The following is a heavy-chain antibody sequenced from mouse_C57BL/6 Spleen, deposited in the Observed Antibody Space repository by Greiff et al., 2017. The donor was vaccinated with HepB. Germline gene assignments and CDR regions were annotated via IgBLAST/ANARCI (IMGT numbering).Heavy chain of an antibody. CDR3: TRPHYYGSSYGGWYFDV. J-gene: IGHJ1*03. D-gene: IGHD1-1*01. CDR1: GYTFTSYW. V-gene: IGHV1-5*01. Sequence: VQLKQSGTVLARPGASVKMSCKTSGYTFTSYWMHWVKQRPGQGLEWIGAIYPGNSDTSYNQKFKGKAKLTAVTSASTAYMELSSLTNEDSAVYYCTRPHYYGSSYGGWYFDVWGTGTTVTVSS. CDR2: IYPGNSDT.